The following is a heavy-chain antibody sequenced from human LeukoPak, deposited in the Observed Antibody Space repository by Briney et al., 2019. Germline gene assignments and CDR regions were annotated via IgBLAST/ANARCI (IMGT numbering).Heavy chain of an antibody. J-gene: IGHJ3*02. CDR1: GFTFSNYW. CDR3: ARILRLHTPRAFDI. D-gene: IGHD4-11*01. V-gene: IGHV3-7*05. CDR2: IKRDGSEK. Sequence: GGSLRLSCAASGFTFSNYWMSWVRQAPGKGLEWVANIKRDGSEKYYVDSVKGRFTISRDNAKNSLYLQMNSLRAADTAVYHCARILRLHTPRAFDIWGRGTMVTVSS.